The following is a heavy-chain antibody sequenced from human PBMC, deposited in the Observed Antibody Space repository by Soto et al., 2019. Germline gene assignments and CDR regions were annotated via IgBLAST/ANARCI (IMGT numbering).Heavy chain of an antibody. CDR3: ARQREDFWSGYYLDY. D-gene: IGHD3-3*01. Sequence: PSETLSLTCTVSGGSISRYYWSWIRQPPGKGLEWIGYIYYSGSTNYNPALKRRVTISVDPSKNQFSLKLSSVTPADTAVYYCARQREDFWSGYYLDYWGQGTLVTVSS. CDR1: GGSISRYY. CDR2: IYYSGST. J-gene: IGHJ4*02. V-gene: IGHV4-59*08.